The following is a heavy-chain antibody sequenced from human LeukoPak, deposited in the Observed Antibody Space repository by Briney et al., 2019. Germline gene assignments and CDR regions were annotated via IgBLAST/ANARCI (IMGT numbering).Heavy chain of an antibody. Sequence: GGSLRLSCAASGFDFSSNWMHWVRHAPGQGLVWVSRIKGDGISTNYADSVKGRFTISRDIAKNTLYLQMNSLRVEDTAVYYCARGRPHGNDYWGQGTLVTVSS. D-gene: IGHD4-23*01. J-gene: IGHJ4*02. CDR1: GFDFSSNW. CDR2: IKGDGIST. V-gene: IGHV3-74*01. CDR3: ARGRPHGNDY.